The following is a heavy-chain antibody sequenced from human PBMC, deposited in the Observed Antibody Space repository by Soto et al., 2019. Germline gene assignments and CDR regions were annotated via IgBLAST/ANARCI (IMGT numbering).Heavy chain of an antibody. Sequence: PSETLSLTCTVSGGSISSYYWSWIRQPPGKGLEWIGYIYYSGSTNYNPSLKSRVTISVDTSKNQFSLKLSSVTAADTAVYYCERGRQQLVNHDAFYIWGQRTMVTASS. CDR1: GGSISSYY. CDR3: ERGRQQLVNHDAFYI. D-gene: IGHD6-13*01. J-gene: IGHJ3*02. CDR2: IYYSGST. V-gene: IGHV4-59*01.